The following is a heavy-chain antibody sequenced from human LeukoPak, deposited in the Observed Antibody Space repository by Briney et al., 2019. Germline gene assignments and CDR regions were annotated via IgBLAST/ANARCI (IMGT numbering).Heavy chain of an antibody. D-gene: IGHD6-13*01. Sequence: GGSLRLSCAASGFTVNSNYMGWVRQAPGKGLEWVSVIYSDGRTYSADSVKGRFTLSRDNSKNTLYLQMSSLRAEDTAVYYCARRRATSWSSDSWGQGTLVTVSS. V-gene: IGHV3-66*04. CDR3: ARRRATSWSSDS. J-gene: IGHJ4*02. CDR1: GFTVNSNY. CDR2: IYSDGRT.